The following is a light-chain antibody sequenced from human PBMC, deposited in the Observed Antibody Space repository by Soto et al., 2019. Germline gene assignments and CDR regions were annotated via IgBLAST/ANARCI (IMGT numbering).Light chain of an antibody. CDR2: GNN. J-gene: IGLJ1*01. Sequence: QSVLTQPPSVSGAPGQRVTISCTRSSSNIGAGYDVHYYQQLPGRAPKLLIYGNNNRPSGVPDRFSGSKSGTSASLAITGLRAEDEADYYCQSYDISLSGFVFGTGTKLTVL. CDR3: QSYDISLSGFV. V-gene: IGLV1-40*01. CDR1: SSNIGAGYD.